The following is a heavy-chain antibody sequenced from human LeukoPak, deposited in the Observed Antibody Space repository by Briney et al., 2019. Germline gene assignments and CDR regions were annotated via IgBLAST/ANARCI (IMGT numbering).Heavy chain of an antibody. V-gene: IGHV1-2*02. Sequence: GASVKVSCKASGYTFTGYYMHWVRQAPGQGLEWMGWINPNSGGTNYAQKFQGRVTMTRDTSISTAYVELSRLRSDDTAVYYCARGYCSGGSCYADPEDFDYWGQGTLVTVSS. D-gene: IGHD2-15*01. J-gene: IGHJ4*02. CDR2: INPNSGGT. CDR3: ARGYCSGGSCYADPEDFDY. CDR1: GYTFTGYY.